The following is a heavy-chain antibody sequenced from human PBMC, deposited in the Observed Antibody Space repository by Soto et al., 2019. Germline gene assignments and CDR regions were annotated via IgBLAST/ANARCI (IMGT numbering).Heavy chain of an antibody. D-gene: IGHD2-15*01. V-gene: IGHV4-59*01. Sequence: QVQLQESGPGLVKPSETLSLTCAVSGDSISSYYCMWIRQPPGKGLESIGYLYYGRSANYNPSLMSRVTLSVDTSTTQCSLTLSSLTAAYTAVYYCALRCMAVVPEYWGQGTLVTVSS. J-gene: IGHJ4*02. CDR3: ALRCMAVVPEY. CDR2: LYYGRSA. CDR1: GDSISSYY.